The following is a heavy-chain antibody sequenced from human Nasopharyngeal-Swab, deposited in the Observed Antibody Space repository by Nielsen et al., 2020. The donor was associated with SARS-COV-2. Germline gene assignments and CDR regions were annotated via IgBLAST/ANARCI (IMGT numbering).Heavy chain of an antibody. Sequence: SEPLSLTCTVSGAFISGHHWSWIRQPPGKGLEWIGYVSYSGITNYNPSLNSRVTISADSSKNQFSLELGSVTAADTAVYYCAREEYYYDSSGNYYRAFDNWGQGTLVSVSS. D-gene: IGHD3-22*01. CDR3: AREEYYYDSSGNYYRAFDN. J-gene: IGHJ4*02. CDR1: GAFISGHH. CDR2: VSYSGIT. V-gene: IGHV4-59*11.